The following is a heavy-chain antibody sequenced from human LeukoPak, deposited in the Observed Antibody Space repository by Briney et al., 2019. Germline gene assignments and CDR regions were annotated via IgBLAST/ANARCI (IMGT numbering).Heavy chain of an antibody. Sequence: ASVKVSCKASGYTFTTYYMHWVRQAPGQGLEWMGIINPSDGSTNYARNFQGRVTMTRDTSTSTVYMELSSLRSEDTAVYYCARDPYDILTGYPANGYGMDVWGQGTTVTVSS. D-gene: IGHD3-9*01. CDR1: GYTFTTYY. J-gene: IGHJ6*02. V-gene: IGHV1-46*01. CDR3: ARDPYDILTGYPANGYGMDV. CDR2: INPSDGST.